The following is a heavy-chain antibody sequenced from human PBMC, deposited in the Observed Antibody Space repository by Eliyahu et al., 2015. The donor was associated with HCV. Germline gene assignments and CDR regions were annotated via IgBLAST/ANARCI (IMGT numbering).Heavy chain of an antibody. CDR2: IFYNGDT. J-gene: IGHJ5*02. D-gene: IGHD1-20*01. CDR3: AREAPRITGAHIDT. Sequence: QVQLQESGPGLVKPSQTLSLTCTVSGXSISSADXSWXWIRQPPGKGLEWIGYIFYNGDTSYNPSLKSRLTXSVXTSKNQFSMKLTSVTAADTAVYFCAREAPRITGAHIDTWGQGTLVTVSS. CDR1: GXSISSADXS. V-gene: IGHV4-30-4*01.